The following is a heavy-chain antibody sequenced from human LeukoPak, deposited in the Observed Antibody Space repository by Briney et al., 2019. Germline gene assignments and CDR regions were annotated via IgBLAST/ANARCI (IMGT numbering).Heavy chain of an antibody. CDR1: GYSISSDNY. Sequence: PSETLSLTCAVSGYSISSDNYWVWIRQPPGQGLEWTGGIYHSGSTYYNPSLKSRVTMSVDTSKNQFSLKVSSVTAADTAVYYCAILRGFGELLGDYYMDVWGKGTTVTVSS. D-gene: IGHD3-10*01. CDR3: AILRGFGELLGDYYMDV. V-gene: IGHV4-38-2*01. CDR2: IYHSGST. J-gene: IGHJ6*03.